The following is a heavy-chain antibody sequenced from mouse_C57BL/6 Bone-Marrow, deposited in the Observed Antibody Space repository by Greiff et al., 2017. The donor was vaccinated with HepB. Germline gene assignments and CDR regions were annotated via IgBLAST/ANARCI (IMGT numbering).Heavy chain of an antibody. CDR1: GYTFTSYW. Sequence: VQLQQSGAELVMPGASVKLSCKASGYTFTSYWMHWVKQRPGQGLEWIGEIDPSDSYTNYNQKFKGKSTLTVDKSSSTAYMQLSSLTSEDSAVYYCAREYGNYWYFDVWGTGTTVTVSS. D-gene: IGHD2-10*02. CDR2: IDPSDSYT. V-gene: IGHV1-69*01. J-gene: IGHJ1*03. CDR3: AREYGNYWYFDV.